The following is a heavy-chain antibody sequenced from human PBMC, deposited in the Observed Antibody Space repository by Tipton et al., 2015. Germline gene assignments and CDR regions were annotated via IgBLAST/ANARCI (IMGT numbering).Heavy chain of an antibody. D-gene: IGHD6-13*01. CDR3: AREGSSWYFGVY. CDR1: GFTFDDYG. Sequence: SLRLSCAVSGFTFDDYGMTWVRQVPGKGLEWVAGIDWNGGRTGYADSVKGRFIISRDNAQNSLFLQMNSLTAEDTAFYYCAREGSSWYFGVYWGQGTLVSVSS. CDR2: IDWNGGRT. J-gene: IGHJ4*02. V-gene: IGHV3-20*04.